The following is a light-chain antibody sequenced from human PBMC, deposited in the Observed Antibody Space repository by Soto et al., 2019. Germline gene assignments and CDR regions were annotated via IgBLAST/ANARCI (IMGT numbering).Light chain of an antibody. CDR3: SSYTSSSTLLYV. V-gene: IGLV2-14*01. CDR1: SSDVGGYNY. CDR2: DVS. Sequence: QSVPTQPASVSGSPGQSITISCTGTSSDVGGYNYVSWYQQHPGKAPKLMIYDVSNRPSGVSNRFSGSKSGITASLTISGLQAEDEADYYCSSYTSSSTLLYVFGTGTKVTVL. J-gene: IGLJ1*01.